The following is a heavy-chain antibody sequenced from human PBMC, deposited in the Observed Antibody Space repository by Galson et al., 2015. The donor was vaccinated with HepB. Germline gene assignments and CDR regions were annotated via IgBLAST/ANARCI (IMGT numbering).Heavy chain of an antibody. V-gene: IGHV4-61*02. J-gene: IGHJ4*02. D-gene: IGHD1-1*01. CDR2: IYGSGST. CDR1: GGSINIGRYY. Sequence: TLSLTCTVSGGSINIGRYYWSWIRQPAGKGLEWIGRIYGSGSTYYNPSLKSRVTMSVDTSKNQFSLKLSSVTAADTAVYYCARVHNSASTVDLIDYWGQGTLVTVSS. CDR3: ARVHNSASTVDLIDY.